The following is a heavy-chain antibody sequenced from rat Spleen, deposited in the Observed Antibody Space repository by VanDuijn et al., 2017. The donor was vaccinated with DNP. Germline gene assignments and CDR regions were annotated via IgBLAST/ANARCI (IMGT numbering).Heavy chain of an antibody. J-gene: IGHJ2*01. Sequence: EVQLVESGGGLVQPGRSLKLSCAASGFTFRNYGMAWVRQAPTKGLEWVASIRTVVDSTYYRDSVKGRFTISRDNTKNTLFLQMDSLRSEDTATYYCARRAGLSYYFDYWGQGVMVTVSS. V-gene: IGHV5S13*01. D-gene: IGHD1-1*01. CDR1: GFTFRNYG. CDR3: ARRAGLSYYFDY. CDR2: IRTVVDST.